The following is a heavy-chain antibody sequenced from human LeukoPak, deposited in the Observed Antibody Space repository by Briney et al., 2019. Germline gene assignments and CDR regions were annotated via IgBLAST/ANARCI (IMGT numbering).Heavy chain of an antibody. D-gene: IGHD3-22*01. CDR3: ARDEGVDASGYYSYWYFDL. V-gene: IGHV4-59*01. J-gene: IGHJ2*01. CDR2: IYYSGST. Sequence: PSETLSLTCTVSAGSIRRYSWSWIRQPPGKGLEWIGYIYYSGSTNYNPSLKSRVTISVDTSKNQFSLKLSSVTAADTAVYYCARDEGVDASGYYSYWYFDLWGRGTLVTVSS. CDR1: AGSIRRYS.